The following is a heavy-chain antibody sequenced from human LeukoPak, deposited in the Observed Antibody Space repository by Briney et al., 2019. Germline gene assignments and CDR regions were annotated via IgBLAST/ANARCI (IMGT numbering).Heavy chain of an antibody. J-gene: IGHJ6*03. D-gene: IGHD3-9*01. CDR3: ARGGLGNYDILTGNYKYYYYMDV. CDR2: INPSSGTT. V-gene: IGHV1-46*01. CDR1: GYTFTSYY. Sequence: ASVKVSCKASGYTFTSYYIHWVRQAPGQGLEWMGKINPSSGTTTNAQTFLGRLTMTRDTSTNTVYMELSSLRSEDTAVYYCARGGLGNYDILTGNYKYYYYMDVWGEGTTVTVSS.